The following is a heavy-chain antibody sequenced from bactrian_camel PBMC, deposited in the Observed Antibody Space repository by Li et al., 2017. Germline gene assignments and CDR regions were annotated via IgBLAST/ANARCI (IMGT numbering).Heavy chain of an antibody. J-gene: IGHJ4*01. V-gene: IGHV3S29*01. D-gene: IGHD3*01. CDR1: GFTFSGYG. Sequence: QLVESGGGLVQAGGTLSLSCTGSGFTFSGYGMSWVRQPPGKGLEWVSTITRTGTTYYADSVKDRFTISRDNAKNTLYLQMNSLKSEDTGVYYCAADGYTSWGQGTQVTVS. CDR2: ITRTGTT. CDR3: AADGYTS.